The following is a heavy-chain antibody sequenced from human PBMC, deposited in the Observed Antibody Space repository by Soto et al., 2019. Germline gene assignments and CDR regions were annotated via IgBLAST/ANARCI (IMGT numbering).Heavy chain of an antibody. Sequence: GGSLRLSCAASGFTVSNNYMSWVRQAPGKGLEWVSIIYSSGSTYYADSVKGRFTISRDNSKNTLYLQMNSLRAEDTAVYYCARDSGYGSGTSVNHYLDYWGHGTLVTVSS. V-gene: IGHV3-53*01. CDR3: ARDSGYGSGTSVNHYLDY. CDR2: IYSSGST. CDR1: GFTVSNNY. D-gene: IGHD3-10*01. J-gene: IGHJ4*01.